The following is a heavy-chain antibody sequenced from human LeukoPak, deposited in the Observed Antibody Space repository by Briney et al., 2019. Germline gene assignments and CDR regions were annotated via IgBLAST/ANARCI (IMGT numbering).Heavy chain of an antibody. V-gene: IGHV3-66*01. D-gene: IGHD2/OR15-2a*01. CDR1: GFTLSSKY. CDR2: IYSGGST. CDR3: ARDYLSWFDP. Sequence: PGGSLRLSCAVSGFTLSSKYMSWVRQAPRKGLEWVSVIYSGGSTYYADSVTGRFTISRDNSKNTPYLQMNSLRAEDTAVYYCARDYLSWFDPWGQGTLVTVSS. J-gene: IGHJ5*02.